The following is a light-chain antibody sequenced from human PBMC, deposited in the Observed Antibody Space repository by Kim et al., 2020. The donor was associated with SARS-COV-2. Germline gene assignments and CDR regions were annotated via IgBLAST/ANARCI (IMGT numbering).Light chain of an antibody. V-gene: IGLV3-19*01. J-gene: IGLJ2*01. CDR1: SLRGYY. Sequence: ALGQTVTITCQGDSLRGYYASWYQQKPGQAPVLVFYGRNNRPSGIPDRFSGSSSGHTSSLTITGSQAEDEADYYCHSRDTSGNRVVFGGGTQLTVL. CDR2: GRN. CDR3: HSRDTSGNRVV.